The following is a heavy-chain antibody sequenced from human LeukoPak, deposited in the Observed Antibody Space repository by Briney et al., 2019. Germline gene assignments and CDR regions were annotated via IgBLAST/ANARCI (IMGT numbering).Heavy chain of an antibody. CDR3: AREDGDHGYYFDY. V-gene: IGHV4-4*02. J-gene: IGHJ4*02. CDR2: IHHSGSA. CDR1: GASISSNW. D-gene: IGHD4-17*01. Sequence: PSGTLSLTCAVSGASISSNWWNWVRQPPGKGLEWIGEIHHSGSANYNPSLKSRVTISVDRSKNQFSLKLSSVTAADTAVYYCAREDGDHGYYFDYWGQGTLVTVSS.